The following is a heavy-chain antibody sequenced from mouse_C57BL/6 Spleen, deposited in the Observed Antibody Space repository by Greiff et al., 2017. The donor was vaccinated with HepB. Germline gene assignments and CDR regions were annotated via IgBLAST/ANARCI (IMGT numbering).Heavy chain of an antibody. Sequence: VQLQQSGAELVRPGASVKLSCPASGFNIKDDYMHWVKQRPEQGLEWIGWIDPENGDTEYASKFQGKATITTDTSSNTAYLQLSSLTSEDTAVYYCTSYGRTYWGQGTTLTVSS. D-gene: IGHD1-1*01. CDR2: IDPENGDT. CDR3: TSYGRTY. V-gene: IGHV14-4*01. CDR1: GFNIKDDY. J-gene: IGHJ2*01.